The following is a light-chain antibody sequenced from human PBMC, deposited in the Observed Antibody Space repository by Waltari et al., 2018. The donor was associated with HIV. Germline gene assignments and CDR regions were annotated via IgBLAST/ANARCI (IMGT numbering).Light chain of an antibody. CDR1: SLRSYY. J-gene: IGLJ2*01. CDR2: GRN. CDR3: HSRDSSGYHVV. V-gene: IGLV3-19*01. Sequence: SSELTQDPSVSVALGQTVRITCQGDSLRSYYASWYQQKSGQAPVVVFFGRNNRPSVIPDRFSGSSSGNTASLTITGAQAEDEADYYCHSRDSSGYHVVFGGGTKVTVL.